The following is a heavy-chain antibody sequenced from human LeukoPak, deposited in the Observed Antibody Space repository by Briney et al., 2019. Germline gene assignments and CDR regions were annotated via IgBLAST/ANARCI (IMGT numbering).Heavy chain of an antibody. V-gene: IGHV3-11*04. J-gene: IGHJ3*02. CDR2: IGSSGRTI. CDR1: GFTFSDYY. Sequence: GGSLRLSCAASGFTFSDYYMSWIRQAPGKGLEWVSYIGSSGRTIYYADSVKGRFTISRDNAKNSLYLQMNSLRAEDSAVYYCARDGKAVAVAFDIWGQGTMVTVSS. CDR3: ARDGKAVAVAFDI. D-gene: IGHD6-19*01.